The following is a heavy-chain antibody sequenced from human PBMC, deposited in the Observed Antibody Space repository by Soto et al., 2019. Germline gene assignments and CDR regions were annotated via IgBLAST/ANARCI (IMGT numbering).Heavy chain of an antibody. Sequence: KSSETLSRTCTVSGGSISSGDYYWSWIRQPPGKGLEWIGYIYYSGSTYYNPSLKSRVTISVDTSKNQFSLKLSSVTAADTAVYYCARDNILGILYGGMDVWGQGTTVTVSS. CDR3: ARDNILGILYGGMDV. D-gene: IGHD3-3*01. J-gene: IGHJ6*02. CDR2: IYYSGST. V-gene: IGHV4-30-4*01. CDR1: GGSISSGDYY.